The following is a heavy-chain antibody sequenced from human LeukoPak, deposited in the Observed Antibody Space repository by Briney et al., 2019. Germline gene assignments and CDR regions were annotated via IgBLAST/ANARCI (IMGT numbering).Heavy chain of an antibody. V-gene: IGHV4-59*01. CDR3: ARASGGDGSGSL. J-gene: IGHJ4*02. D-gene: IGHD3-10*01. Sequence: SETLSLTCTVSGGSISSYYWSWIRQPLWKGLEWIGYIYYSGSPDYNPSLKSRVTISVDTSKNQFSLNLSSVTAADTAMYYCARASGGDGSGSLWGQGTLVTVSS. CDR1: GGSISSYY. CDR2: IYYSGSP.